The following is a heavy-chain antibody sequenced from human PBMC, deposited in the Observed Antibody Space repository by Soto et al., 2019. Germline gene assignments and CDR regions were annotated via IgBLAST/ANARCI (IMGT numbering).Heavy chain of an antibody. J-gene: IGHJ4*02. D-gene: IGHD6-13*01. CDR1: GGSISSSNW. CDR2: IYHSGST. Sequence: QVQLQESGPGLVKHSGTLSLTCAVSGGSISSSNWWSWVRQPPGKGLEWIGEIYHSGSTNYNPSLKSRVTISVAKSKNQFPLKLSPVTAADTAVYYCARAAMGGSSWPFDYWGQGTLVTVSS. CDR3: ARAAMGGSSWPFDY. V-gene: IGHV4-4*02.